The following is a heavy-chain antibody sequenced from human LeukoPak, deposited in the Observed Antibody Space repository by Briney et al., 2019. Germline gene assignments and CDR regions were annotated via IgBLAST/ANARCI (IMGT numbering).Heavy chain of an antibody. CDR3: AKDRRIGITFGGVIDY. Sequence: GGSLRLSCAASGFTFSSYGMHWVRQAPGKGLEWVAVISYDGSNKYYADSVKGRFTISRDNSKNTLYLQMNSLRAEDTAVYYCAKDRRIGITFGGVIDYWGQGTLVTVSS. CDR2: ISYDGSNK. J-gene: IGHJ4*02. D-gene: IGHD3-16*02. CDR1: GFTFSSYG. V-gene: IGHV3-30*18.